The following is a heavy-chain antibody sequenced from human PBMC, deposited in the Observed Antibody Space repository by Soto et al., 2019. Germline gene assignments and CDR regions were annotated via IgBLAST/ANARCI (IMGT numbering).Heavy chain of an antibody. D-gene: IGHD2-2*01. Sequence: PGGSLRLSCAASGFTFDDYGMSWVRQAPGKGLEWVSGINWNGGSTGYADSVKGRFTISRDNAKNSLYLQMNSLRAEDTALYYCARVFRDIVVVPAAQKGYYYYGMDVWGQGTTVTVSS. CDR3: ARVFRDIVVVPAAQKGYYYYGMDV. V-gene: IGHV3-20*04. CDR1: GFTFDDYG. J-gene: IGHJ6*02. CDR2: INWNGGST.